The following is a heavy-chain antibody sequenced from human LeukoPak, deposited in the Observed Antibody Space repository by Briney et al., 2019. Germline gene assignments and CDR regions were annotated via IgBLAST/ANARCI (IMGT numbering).Heavy chain of an antibody. Sequence: SETLSLTCAVYGGSFSDYYWSWIRQPPGKGVEWIGEINHSGNTNYNPSLKSRVTISIDTSNNYFSLKLISVTAADTAVYYCARDTEMSAVFDSWGQGTLVTVSS. CDR1: GGSFSDYY. CDR3: ARDTEMSAVFDS. CDR2: INHSGNT. J-gene: IGHJ4*02. D-gene: IGHD5-18*01. V-gene: IGHV4-34*01.